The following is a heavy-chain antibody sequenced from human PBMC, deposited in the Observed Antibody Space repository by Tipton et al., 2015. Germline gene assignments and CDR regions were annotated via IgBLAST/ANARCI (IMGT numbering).Heavy chain of an antibody. D-gene: IGHD4/OR15-4a*01. V-gene: IGHV1-18*01. CDR2: ISAYNGNT. Sequence: QLVQSGAEVKKPGASVKVSCKASGYTFSSYGLSWVRQAPGQGLEWMGWISAYNGNTNYAQKLQGRVTMTRKTSINTAYMEVTSLTSEDTGVYYCARGVLNAKYEINWFGPWGQGTPVTVSS. CDR1: GYTFSSYG. J-gene: IGHJ5*02. CDR3: ARGVLNAKYEINWFGP.